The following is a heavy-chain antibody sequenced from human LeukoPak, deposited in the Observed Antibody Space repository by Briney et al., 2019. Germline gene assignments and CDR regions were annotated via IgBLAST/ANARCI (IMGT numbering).Heavy chain of an antibody. V-gene: IGHV1-18*01. D-gene: IGHD3-10*01. CDR1: GYTFTSYG. J-gene: IGHJ6*02. CDR2: ISAYNGNT. CDR3: ARGHITMVRGPLGYYYGMDV. Sequence: ASVKVSCKASGYTFTSYGISWARQAPGQGLEWMGWISAYNGNTNYAQKLQGRVTMTTDTSTSTAYMELSSLRSEDTAVYYCARGHITMVRGPLGYYYGMDVWGQGTTVTVSS.